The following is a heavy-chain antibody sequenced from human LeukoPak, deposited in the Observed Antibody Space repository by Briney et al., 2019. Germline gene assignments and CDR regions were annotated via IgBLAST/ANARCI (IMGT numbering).Heavy chain of an antibody. CDR2: ISSSSSYI. V-gene: IGHV3-21*01. D-gene: IGHD3-10*01. J-gene: IGHJ4*02. CDR3: ARAYYGSGTSHLDS. CDR1: GFNFSIYS. Sequence: GGSLRLSCAASGFNFSIYSMDWVRQAPGKGLEWVSSISSSSSYIYYADSVKGRFTISRDNAKNSLYLQMDRLRAEDTAVYYCARAYYGSGTSHLDSWGQGTLVTVSS.